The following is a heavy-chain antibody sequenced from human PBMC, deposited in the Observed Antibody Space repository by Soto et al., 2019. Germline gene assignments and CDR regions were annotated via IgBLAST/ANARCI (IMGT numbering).Heavy chain of an antibody. CDR3: ARVEAYDYNSRRYFNYFDY. J-gene: IGHJ4*02. CDR2: IYSSGSP. V-gene: IGHV4-31*03. D-gene: IGHD3-22*01. CDR1: GVSISSGGYY. Sequence: QVQLQESGPGLVKPSQTLSLTCTVSGVSISSGGYYWSWIRQHPGKGLEWVGYIYSSGSPSYTPSLKGRVTLSIDTSKNHFSLRLSAVSAADTAVYSCARVEAYDYNSRRYFNYFDYWGQGTLVTVSS.